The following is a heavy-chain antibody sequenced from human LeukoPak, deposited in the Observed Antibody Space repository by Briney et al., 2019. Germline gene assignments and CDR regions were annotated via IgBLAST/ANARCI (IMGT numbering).Heavy chain of an antibody. CDR1: GGTFSSYA. CDR3: ASHNHYCSSTSCRNVFYWYFDL. CDR2: IIPIFGTA. D-gene: IGHD2-2*01. V-gene: IGHV1-69*13. J-gene: IGHJ2*01. Sequence: ASVKASCKASGGTFSSYAISWVRQAPGQGLEWMGGIIPIFGTANYAQKFQGRVTITADESTSTAYMELSSLRSEDTAVYYCASHNHYCSSTSCRNVFYWYFDLWGRGTLVTVSS.